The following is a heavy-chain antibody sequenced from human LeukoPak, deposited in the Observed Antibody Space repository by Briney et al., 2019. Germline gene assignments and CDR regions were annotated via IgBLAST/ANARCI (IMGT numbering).Heavy chain of an antibody. CDR1: GFTFSSYG. D-gene: IGHD3-16*01. V-gene: IGHV3-30*02. Sequence: PGGSLRLSCAASGFTFSSYGMHWVRQAPGKGLEWVAFIRYDGSNKYYADSVKGRFTISRDNSKNTLYLQMNSLRAEDTAVYYCARVEELNHRVVDGMDVWGQGTTVTVSS. CDR2: IRYDGSNK. J-gene: IGHJ6*01. CDR3: ARVEELNHRVVDGMDV.